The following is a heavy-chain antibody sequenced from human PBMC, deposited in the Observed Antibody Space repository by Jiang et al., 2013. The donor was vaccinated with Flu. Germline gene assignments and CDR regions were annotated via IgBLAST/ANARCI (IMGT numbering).Heavy chain of an antibody. CDR3: ARDPGGSGYYSLDY. CDR2: NPSGGST. V-gene: IGHV1-46*01. J-gene: IGHJ4*02. D-gene: IGHD3-3*01. Sequence: NPSGGSTSYAQKFQGRVTMTRDTSTSTVYMELSSLRSEDTAVYYCARDPGGSGYYSLDYWGQGTLVTVSS.